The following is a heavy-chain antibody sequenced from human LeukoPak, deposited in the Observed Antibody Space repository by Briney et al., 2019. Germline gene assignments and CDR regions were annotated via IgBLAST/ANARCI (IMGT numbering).Heavy chain of an antibody. J-gene: IGHJ4*02. V-gene: IGHV3-7*01. CDR2: IKQDGSEK. Sequence: GGSLRLSCAASGFTFSSYAMSWVRQAPGKGLEWVANIKQDGSEKFYVDSVKGRFTISRDNAKNSVYLQLNSLRAEDTAVYYCARDLRKVEATKDYWGQGTLVTVSS. CDR1: GFTFSSYA. CDR3: ARDLRKVEATKDY. D-gene: IGHD1-1*01.